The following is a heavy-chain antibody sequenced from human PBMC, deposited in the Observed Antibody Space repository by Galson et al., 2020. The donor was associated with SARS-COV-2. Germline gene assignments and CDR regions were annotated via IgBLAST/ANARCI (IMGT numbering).Heavy chain of an antibody. CDR2: IWYDGSNK. J-gene: IGHJ6*02. V-gene: IGHV3-33*01. Sequence: GGSLRLSCAASGFTFSSYGMHWVRQAPGKGLEWVAVIWYDGSNKYYADSVKGRFTISRDNSKNTLYLQMNSLRAEDTAVYYCARDGWIGYSSSWIYYYYGMDVWGQGTTVTVSS. D-gene: IGHD6-13*01. CDR3: ARDGWIGYSSSWIYYYYGMDV. CDR1: GFTFSSYG.